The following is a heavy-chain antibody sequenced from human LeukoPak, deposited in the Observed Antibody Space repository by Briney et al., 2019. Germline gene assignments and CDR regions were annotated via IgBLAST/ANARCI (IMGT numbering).Heavy chain of an antibody. CDR1: GFTFSSYW. D-gene: IGHD6-13*01. Sequence: GGSLRLSCAASGFTFSSYWMHWVRQAPGKGLVWVSRINSDGSSTRYADSVKGRFTISRDNAKNTLYLQMNSLRAEDTAVYYCARVSVTAAGPFDYWGQGTLVTVSS. J-gene: IGHJ4*02. V-gene: IGHV3-74*01. CDR3: ARVSVTAAGPFDY. CDR2: INSDGSST.